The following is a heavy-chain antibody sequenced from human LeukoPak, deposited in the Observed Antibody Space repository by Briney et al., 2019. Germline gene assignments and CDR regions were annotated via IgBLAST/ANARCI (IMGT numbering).Heavy chain of an antibody. CDR3: ARVSRSGSEFDY. D-gene: IGHD3-10*01. V-gene: IGHV4-39*07. CDR2: IYYSGST. J-gene: IGHJ4*02. CDR1: GGSISSSSYY. Sequence: PSETLSLTCTVSGGSISSSSYYWGWIRQPPGKGLEWIGSIYYSGSTYYNPSLKSRVTISVDTSKNQSSLKLSSVTAADTAVYYCARVSRSGSEFDYWGQGTLVTVSS.